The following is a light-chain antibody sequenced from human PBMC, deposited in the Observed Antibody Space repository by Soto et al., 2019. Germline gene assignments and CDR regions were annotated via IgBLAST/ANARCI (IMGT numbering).Light chain of an antibody. CDR2: QTS. Sequence: EIVLTQSPATLSSFPGDRVTLSCRASQYINTRLAWYQHRPGQSPRLLIYQTSLRAAGIPARFSASGSGTDFTLTISDVQPEDFALYYCQQYYRWPLTFGGGTKVEI. CDR3: QQYYRWPLT. J-gene: IGKJ4*01. V-gene: IGKV3-11*01. CDR1: QYINTR.